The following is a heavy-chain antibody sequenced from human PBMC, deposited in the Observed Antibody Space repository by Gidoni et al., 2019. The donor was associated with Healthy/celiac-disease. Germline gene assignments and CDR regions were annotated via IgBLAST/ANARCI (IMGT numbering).Heavy chain of an antibody. CDR1: GFTFSSYA. V-gene: IGHV3-23*01. CDR3: AKDYSISGWLFDAFDI. Sequence: EVQLLESGGGLVQPGGSLRLSCAASGFTFSSYAMSWVRQAPGKGLEWVSAISGSGGSTYYADSVKGRFTISRDNSKNTLYLQMNSLRAEDTAVYYCAKDYSISGWLFDAFDIWGQGTMVTVSS. CDR2: ISGSGGST. D-gene: IGHD6-19*01. J-gene: IGHJ3*02.